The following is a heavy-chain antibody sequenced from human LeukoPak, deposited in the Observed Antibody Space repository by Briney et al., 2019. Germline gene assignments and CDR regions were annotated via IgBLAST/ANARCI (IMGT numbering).Heavy chain of an antibody. CDR3: AKNFRELCRCGFNY. CDR2: ITGGGEST. V-gene: IGHV3-23*01. CDR1: GFTFEASA. J-gene: IGHJ4*02. Sequence: PGGSLRLSCAASGFTFEASAMSWVRQAPGKGLEWVAVITGGGESTYYADSVKGRFTISRDNSKKTLFLQVNSPRAEDTAVYFCAKNFRELCRCGFNYWGPGIVVTVSP. D-gene: IGHD1-7*01.